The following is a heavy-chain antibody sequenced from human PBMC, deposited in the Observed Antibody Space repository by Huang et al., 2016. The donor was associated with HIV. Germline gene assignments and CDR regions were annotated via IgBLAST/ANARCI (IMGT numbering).Heavy chain of an antibody. Sequence: QVQLVQSGAEVKKPGASVKVSCKVSGYTLTELSMHWVRQAPGKGLEWMGVFDPEDGETIYAQEFQGRVTMTEDTPTDTAYMELSSLRSEDTAVYYCATVYRRFRNHDSVDYYFDYWDQGTLVTVSS. D-gene: IGHD3-22*01. V-gene: IGHV1-24*01. CDR2: FDPEDGET. CDR3: ATVYRRFRNHDSVDYYFDY. J-gene: IGHJ4*02. CDR1: GYTLTELS.